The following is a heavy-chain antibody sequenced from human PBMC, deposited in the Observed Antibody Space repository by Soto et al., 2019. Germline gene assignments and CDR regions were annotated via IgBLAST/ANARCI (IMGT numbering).Heavy chain of an antibody. CDR3: ARGKNWFDP. J-gene: IGHJ5*02. V-gene: IGHV4-31*03. CDR2: IYYSGIT. Sequence: QVQLQEAGPGLVKPSQTLSLTCTVSGGSISSGGYHWSWIRQHPGKGLEWIGYIYYSGITYYNPYLKSRVTISVDTSKHQFSLKLSSVPAADTAVYYCARGKNWFDPWGQGTLVTVSS. CDR1: GGSISSGGYH.